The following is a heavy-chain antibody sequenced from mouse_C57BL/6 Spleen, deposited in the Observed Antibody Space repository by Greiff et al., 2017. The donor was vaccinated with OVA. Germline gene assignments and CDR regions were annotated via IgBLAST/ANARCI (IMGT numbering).Heavy chain of an antibody. CDR2: IRLKSDNYAT. V-gene: IGHV6-3*01. CDR3: TTSRYFDV. Sequence: EVKLLESGGGLVQPGGSMKLSCVASGFTFSNYWMNWVRPSPEKGLEWVAQIRLKSDNYATHYAESVKGRFTISRDDSKSSVYLQMNNLRAEDTGIYYCTTSRYFDVWGTGTTVTVSS. CDR1: GFTFSNYW. J-gene: IGHJ1*03.